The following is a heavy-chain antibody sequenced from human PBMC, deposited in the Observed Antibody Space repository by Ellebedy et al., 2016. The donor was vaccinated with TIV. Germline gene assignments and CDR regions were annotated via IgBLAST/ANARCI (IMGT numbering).Heavy chain of an antibody. Sequence: SETLSLXXTVSGYSISSGYYWGWIRQPPGKGLEWIGSIYHSGSTYYNPSLKSRVTISVDTSKNQFSLKLSSVTAADTAVYYCARDKGHWFDPWGQGTLVTVSS. J-gene: IGHJ5*02. V-gene: IGHV4-38-2*02. CDR2: IYHSGST. CDR3: ARDKGHWFDP. CDR1: GYSISSGYY.